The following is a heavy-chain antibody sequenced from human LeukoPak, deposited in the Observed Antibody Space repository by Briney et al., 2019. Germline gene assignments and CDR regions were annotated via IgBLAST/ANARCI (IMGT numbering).Heavy chain of an antibody. V-gene: IGHV5-51*01. J-gene: IGHJ3*02. Sequence: GESLKISCKGSGYSFTSYWIGLVRQMPGKGLGWMGTIYPGDSDTRSSPSFQGQVTISADKSISTAYLQWSSLKASDTAMYYCARLSGEISDAFDIWGQGTMVTVSS. CDR3: ARLSGEISDAFDI. D-gene: IGHD3-10*02. CDR2: IYPGDSDT. CDR1: GYSFTSYW.